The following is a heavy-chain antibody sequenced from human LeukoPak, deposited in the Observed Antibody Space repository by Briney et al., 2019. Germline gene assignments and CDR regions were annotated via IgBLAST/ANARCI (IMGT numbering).Heavy chain of an antibody. CDR1: GFTFTDYY. V-gene: IGHV3-11*04. CDR3: ARDAEGLRYFDWLLDH. J-gene: IGHJ4*02. D-gene: IGHD3-9*01. CDR2: VSNSATTI. Sequence: GGSLRLSCAASGFTFTDYYMSWIRQAPGKGLEWVSYVSNSATTIHYADSVKGRFTISRDNAKNSIYLQMDSLRAEDTAVYYCARDAEGLRYFDWLLDHWGQGTLVTVSS.